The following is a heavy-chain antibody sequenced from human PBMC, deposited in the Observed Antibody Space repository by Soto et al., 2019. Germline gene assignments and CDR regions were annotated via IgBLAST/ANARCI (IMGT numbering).Heavy chain of an antibody. D-gene: IGHD6-19*01. Sequence: GGSLRLSCAASGFTFGSYAMTWVRQAPGKGLEWVSAISFGGGSTYYADSVKGRFTISRDNSKNTLYLQMTSLRAEDTAIYYCATDSFRSGIAVAGNYWGQGTLVTVSS. J-gene: IGHJ4*02. V-gene: IGHV3-23*01. CDR2: ISFGGGST. CDR3: ATDSFRSGIAVAGNY. CDR1: GFTFGSYA.